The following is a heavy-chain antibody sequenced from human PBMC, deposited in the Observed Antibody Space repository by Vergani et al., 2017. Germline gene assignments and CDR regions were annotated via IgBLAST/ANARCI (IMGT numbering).Heavy chain of an antibody. CDR1: VFTFSRYA. J-gene: IGHJ4*02. V-gene: IGHV3-30-3*01. CDR2: ISYDGSNK. CDR3: ARGDSSSWSVPWGADY. Sequence: QVQLVESGGGVVQPGRSLRLSCAAAVFTFSRYAMHWVRQAPGKGLEWVAVISYDGSNKYYADSVKGRFTISRDNSKNTLYMQMNSLRAADTAVYYCARGDSSSWSVPWGADYWGQGTLVTVSS. D-gene: IGHD6-13*01.